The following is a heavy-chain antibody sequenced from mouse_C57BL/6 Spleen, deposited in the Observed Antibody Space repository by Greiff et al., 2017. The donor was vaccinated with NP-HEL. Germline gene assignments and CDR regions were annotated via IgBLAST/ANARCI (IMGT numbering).Heavy chain of an antibody. J-gene: IGHJ3*01. CDR1: GYTFTSYW. V-gene: IGHV1-59*01. CDR2: IDPSDSYT. D-gene: IGHD2-3*01. Sequence: QVQLQQPGAELVRPGTSVKLSCKASGYTFTSYWMHWVKQRPGQGLEWIGVIDPSDSYTNYNQKFKGKATLTVDTSSSTAYMQLSSLTSEDSAVYYCARSPRSGGIYDGYSFAYWGQGTLVTVSA. CDR3: ARSPRSGGIYDGYSFAY.